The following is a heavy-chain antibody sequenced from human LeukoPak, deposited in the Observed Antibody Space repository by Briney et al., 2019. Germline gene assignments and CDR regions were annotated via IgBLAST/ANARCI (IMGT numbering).Heavy chain of an antibody. CDR2: IYTSGST. V-gene: IGHV4-61*02. CDR3: ARASGDYLWRTFEI. D-gene: IGHD4-17*01. J-gene: IGHJ3*02. Sequence: QVQLQESGPGLVKPSQTLSLTCTVSGGSISSGNYYWTWIPQPAGKGLEWIGRIYTSGSTNYNPSLESRVTISLDTSKNQFSLNLSSVTAADTAVYYCARASGDYLWRTFEIWGQGTMVTVSS. CDR1: GGSISSGNYY.